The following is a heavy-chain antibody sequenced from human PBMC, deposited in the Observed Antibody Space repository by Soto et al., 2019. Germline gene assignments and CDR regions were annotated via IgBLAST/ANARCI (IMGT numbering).Heavy chain of an antibody. Sequence: QVQMVPSGAEVQKPGASVKVSCKAAGGTFNSNTISWVRQAPGQALEWIGVIIPVFNTINYAQRFQGRFTMSADVSTSKALMEPTSLSSEDTAVHYCARDAIGDTTTFDHWAHGPLVTVA. CDR2: IIPVFNTI. J-gene: IGHJ4*01. CDR3: ARDAIGDTTTFDH. CDR1: GGTFNSNT. D-gene: IGHD5-12*01. V-gene: IGHV1-69*01.